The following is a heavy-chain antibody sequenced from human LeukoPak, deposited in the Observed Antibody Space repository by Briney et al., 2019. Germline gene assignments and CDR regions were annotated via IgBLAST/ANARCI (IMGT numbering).Heavy chain of an antibody. CDR2: IIPIFGTA. Sequence: CSVTVSCKASGGTFSSYAISWVRQAPGQGLEWMGGIIPIFGTANYAQKFQGRVTITADESTSTAYMELSSLRSEDTAVYYCARDDVEDGAFDIWGHGTLVTVSS. D-gene: IGHD2-15*01. CDR1: GGTFSSYA. CDR3: ARDDVEDGAFDI. V-gene: IGHV1-69*13. J-gene: IGHJ3*02.